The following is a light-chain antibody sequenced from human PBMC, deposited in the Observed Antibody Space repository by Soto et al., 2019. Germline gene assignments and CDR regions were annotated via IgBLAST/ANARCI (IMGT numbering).Light chain of an antibody. CDR1: SSDVGNYNL. J-gene: IGLJ2*01. V-gene: IGLV2-23*01. CDR3: CSFALRSTLI. CDR2: EGG. Sequence: QSALTQPGSVSGSPGQSITISCTGTSSDVGNYNLVSWYQQYPGKAPKLMIYEGGKRPSGVSNRFSGSKSGNTASLTISGLQAEDEADYYCCSFALRSTLIFGGGTKLTV.